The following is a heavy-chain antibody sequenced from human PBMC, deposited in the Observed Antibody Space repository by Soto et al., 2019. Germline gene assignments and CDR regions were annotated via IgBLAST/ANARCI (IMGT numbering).Heavy chain of an antibody. CDR2: IYYSGST. CDR3: ARVSRRTTVTPNWFDP. Sequence: SETLSLTCTVSGGSISSYYWSWIRQPPGKGLEWIGYIYYSGSTNYNPSLKSRVTISVDTSKNQFSLKLSSVTAADTAVYYCARVSRRTTVTPNWFDPWGQGTLVTVSS. D-gene: IGHD4-17*01. V-gene: IGHV4-59*01. J-gene: IGHJ5*02. CDR1: GGSISSYY.